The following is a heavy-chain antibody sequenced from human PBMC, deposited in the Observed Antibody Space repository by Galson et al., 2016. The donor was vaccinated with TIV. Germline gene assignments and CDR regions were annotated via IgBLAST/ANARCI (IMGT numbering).Heavy chain of an antibody. V-gene: IGHV5-51*01. J-gene: IGHJ4*02. CDR1: GSRFTNYW. Sequence: QSGAEVKKPGESLEISCQGSGSRFTNYWIGWVRQMPGKGLEWMGIIYPGDSDTRHSPSFEGQVTFSADKSTSTAYLQWSSLKASDTAIYYCARKGRSGGYLVYWGQGSLVTVSS. CDR3: ARKGRSGGYLVY. D-gene: IGHD3-22*01. CDR2: IYPGDSDT.